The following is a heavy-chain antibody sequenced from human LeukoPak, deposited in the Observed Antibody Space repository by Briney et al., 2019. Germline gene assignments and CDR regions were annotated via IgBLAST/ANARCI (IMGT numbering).Heavy chain of an antibody. J-gene: IGHJ4*02. CDR1: GFTFSSYA. CDR2: IKQDGSET. V-gene: IGHV3-7*05. Sequence: GGSLRLSCAASGFTFSSYAMSWVRQAPGKGLEWVANIKQDGSETFYVDSVKGRFTISRDNAKNSLYLQMNSLRVEDTAVYYCARDRASYNWNYDLDYWGRGTLVTVSS. D-gene: IGHD1-7*01. CDR3: ARDRASYNWNYDLDY.